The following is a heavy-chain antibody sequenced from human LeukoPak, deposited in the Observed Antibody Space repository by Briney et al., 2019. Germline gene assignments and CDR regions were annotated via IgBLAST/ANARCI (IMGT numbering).Heavy chain of an antibody. CDR2: ISAYNGNR. CDR1: RYTFTSQG. J-gene: IGHJ4*02. CDR3: SREGPTGEFLGDY. D-gene: IGHD1-1*01. Sequence: ASVKVSCKASRYTFTSQGISWVRQAPGQGLEWMGWISAYNGNRNYAQKFQGRVTLTTDTSTSTVYMELRSLRSDDTAVYYCSREGPTGEFLGDYWGQGTLVTISS. V-gene: IGHV1-18*01.